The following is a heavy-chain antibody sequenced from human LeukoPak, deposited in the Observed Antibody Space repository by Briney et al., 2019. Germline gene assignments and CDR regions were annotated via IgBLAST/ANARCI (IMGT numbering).Heavy chain of an antibody. Sequence: SETLSLTCAVSGGSISSGSYYWNWIRQSAGKGLEWIGRIYTGGNTNYNPSLKSRATLSTDTSKNQFSLMLTSVTAADTAVYYCARDSRYYDFWSGYVDYWGQGILVTVSS. CDR3: ARDSRYYDFWSGYVDY. CDR1: GGSISSGSYY. D-gene: IGHD3-3*01. J-gene: IGHJ4*02. CDR2: IYTGGNT. V-gene: IGHV4-61*02.